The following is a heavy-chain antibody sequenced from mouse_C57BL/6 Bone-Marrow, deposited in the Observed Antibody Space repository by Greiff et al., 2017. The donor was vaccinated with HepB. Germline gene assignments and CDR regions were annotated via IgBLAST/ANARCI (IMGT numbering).Heavy chain of an antibody. CDR1: GFTFSSYA. CDR3: ARGEYVGY. J-gene: IGHJ2*03. D-gene: IGHD5-1*01. V-gene: IGHV5-4*01. CDR2: ISDGGSYT. Sequence: EVHLVESGGGLVKPGGSLKLSCAASGFTFSSYAMSWVRQTPEKRLEWVATISDGGSYTYYPDNVKGRFTISRDNAKNNLYLQMSHLKSEDTAMYYCARGEYVGYWGQGTRLTVSS.